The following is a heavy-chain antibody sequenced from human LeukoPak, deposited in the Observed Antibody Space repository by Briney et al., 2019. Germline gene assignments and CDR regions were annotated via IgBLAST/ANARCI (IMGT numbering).Heavy chain of an antibody. CDR3: ARDSVRGRPLVAFDI. CDR2: ISWNSGSI. Sequence: GGSLRLSCAASGFTFDDYAMHWVRQAPGKGLEWVSGISWNSGSIGYADSVKGRFTISRDNAKNSLYLQMNILRAEDTAVYYCARDSVRGRPLVAFDIWGQGTMVTVSS. V-gene: IGHV3-9*01. D-gene: IGHD3-10*01. J-gene: IGHJ3*02. CDR1: GFTFDDYA.